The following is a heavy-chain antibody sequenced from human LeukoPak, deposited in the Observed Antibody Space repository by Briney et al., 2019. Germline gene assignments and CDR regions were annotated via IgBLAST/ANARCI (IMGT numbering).Heavy chain of an antibody. D-gene: IGHD2-15*01. CDR2: IKEDGSEI. CDR1: GFTFSSYT. CDR3: ARDKMGGDIVPAYHDY. V-gene: IGHV3-7*01. Sequence: AGGSLRLSCAASGFTFSSYTMSWVRQAPGKGLEWVANIKEDGSEIHYVDSVKGRFTISRDNAKNSMYLQMNSLRAEDTAEYYCARDKMGGDIVPAYHDYWGQGTLVTVSS. J-gene: IGHJ4*02.